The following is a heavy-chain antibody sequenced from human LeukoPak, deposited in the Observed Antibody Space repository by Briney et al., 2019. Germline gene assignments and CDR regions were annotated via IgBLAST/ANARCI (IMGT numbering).Heavy chain of an antibody. CDR3: AAGGYSYGYGLRYYYYGMDV. Sequence: GTSVTVSCKASGFTFTSSAVQWVRQARGKRLEWIGWIVVGSGNTNYAQKFQERVTITRDVSTSTAYMELSSLRSEDTAVYYCAAGGYSYGYGLRYYYYGMDVWGKGTTVTVSS. CDR1: GFTFTSSA. D-gene: IGHD5-18*01. V-gene: IGHV1-58*01. CDR2: IVVGSGNT. J-gene: IGHJ6*04.